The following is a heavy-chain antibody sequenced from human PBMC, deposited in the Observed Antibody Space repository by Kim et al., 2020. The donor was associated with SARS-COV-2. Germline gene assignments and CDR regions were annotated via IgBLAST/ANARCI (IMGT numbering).Heavy chain of an antibody. CDR1: GFTFSSYG. CDR3: ARESVNYDSSGYSAGFDY. CDR2: IWYDGSNK. V-gene: IGHV3-33*01. J-gene: IGHJ4*02. Sequence: GGSLRLSCAASGFTFSSYGMSWVRQAPGKGLEWVAVIWYDGSNKYYADSVKGRFTISRDNSKNTLYLQMNSLRAEDTAVYYCARESVNYDSSGYSAGFDYWGQGTLVTVSS. D-gene: IGHD3-22*01.